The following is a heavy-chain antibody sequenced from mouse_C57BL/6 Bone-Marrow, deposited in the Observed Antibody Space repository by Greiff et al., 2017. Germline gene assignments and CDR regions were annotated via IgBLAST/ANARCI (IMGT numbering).Heavy chain of an antibody. D-gene: IGHD3-1*01. CDR3: ASGGRGAY. Sequence: EVQGVESGGDLVKPGGSLKLSCAASGFTFSSYGMSWVRQTPDKRLEWVATISSGGSYTYYPDSVKGRFTISRDNAKNTLYLQMSSLKSEDTAMYYCASGGRGAYWGQGTLVTVSA. V-gene: IGHV5-6*01. J-gene: IGHJ3*01. CDR2: ISSGGSYT. CDR1: GFTFSSYG.